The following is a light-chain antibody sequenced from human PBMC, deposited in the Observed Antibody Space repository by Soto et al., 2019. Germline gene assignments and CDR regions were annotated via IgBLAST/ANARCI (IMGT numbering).Light chain of an antibody. CDR3: LQYGISPRT. CDR1: ESVSNNQ. J-gene: IGKJ1*01. Sequence: EIVLTQSPGTLSLSPGERATLSCRASESVSNNQLAWYQQKLGQAPRLLIYGASSRATGIPDRFSASGSGTDFTLTIRGLAPVDFAVYYCLQYGISPRTFGQGTNVEVK. V-gene: IGKV3-20*01. CDR2: GAS.